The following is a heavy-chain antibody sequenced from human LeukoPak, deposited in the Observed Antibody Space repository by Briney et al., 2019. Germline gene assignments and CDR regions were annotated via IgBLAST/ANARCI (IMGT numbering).Heavy chain of an antibody. CDR1: GFTFSSYE. J-gene: IGHJ4*02. CDR2: ISGSGAST. D-gene: IGHD4-17*01. CDR3: AKDPGDDYGDYSGVGSFDY. V-gene: IGHV3-23*01. Sequence: PGGSLRLSCEASGFTFSSYEMNWVRQAPGKGLEWVSAISGSGASTYYADSVKGRFTISRDNSKNTQHLQMNSLRGEDTAVYYCAKDPGDDYGDYSGVGSFDYWGQGTLVTVSS.